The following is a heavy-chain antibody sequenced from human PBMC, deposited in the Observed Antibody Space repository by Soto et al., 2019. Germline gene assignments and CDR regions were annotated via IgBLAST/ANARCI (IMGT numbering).Heavy chain of an antibody. CDR1: GGSISSYY. CDR3: AREVAAAGFDY. CDR2: IYYSRST. V-gene: IGHV4-59*01. D-gene: IGHD6-13*01. J-gene: IGHJ4*02. Sequence: SETLSLTCTVSGGSISSYYWSWIRQPPGKGLEWIGYIYYSRSTNYNPSLKSRVTISVDTSKNQFSLKLSSVTAADTAVYYCAREVAAAGFDYWGQGTLVTVSS.